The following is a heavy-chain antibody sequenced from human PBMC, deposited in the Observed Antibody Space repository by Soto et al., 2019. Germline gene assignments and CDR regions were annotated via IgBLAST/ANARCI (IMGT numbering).Heavy chain of an antibody. J-gene: IGHJ5*02. V-gene: IGHV4-39*01. CDR1: GGSISNSRYY. Sequence: SETLSLTCTFAGGSISNSRYYWAWIRQPPGKGLEWIGSIYHTGNTYYNPSLRSRVTISVDTSKNQFSLKLTSVTAADTAVYYCARDYYDSSDYTTNWFDPWGQGTLVTASS. CDR3: ARDYYDSSDYTTNWFDP. CDR2: IYHTGNT. D-gene: IGHD3-22*01.